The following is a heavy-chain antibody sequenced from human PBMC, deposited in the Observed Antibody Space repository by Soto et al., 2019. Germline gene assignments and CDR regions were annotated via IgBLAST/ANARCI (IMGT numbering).Heavy chain of an antibody. D-gene: IGHD6-19*01. J-gene: IGHJ4*02. V-gene: IGHV4-61*01. CDR2: IYYSGST. Sequence: TSETLSLTCTVSGGSVSSGSYYWSWIRQPPGKRLEWIGYIYYSGSTNYNPSLKSRVTISVDTSKNQFSLKLSSVTAADTAVYYCARFNWRVAAFDYWGQGTLVTVSS. CDR3: ARFNWRVAAFDY. CDR1: GGSVSSGSYY.